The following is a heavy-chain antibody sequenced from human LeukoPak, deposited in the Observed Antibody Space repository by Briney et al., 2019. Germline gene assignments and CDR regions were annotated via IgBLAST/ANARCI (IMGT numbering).Heavy chain of an antibody. CDR2: MPYDENVADNEIP. J-gene: IGHJ5*02. D-gene: IGHD3-3*01. CDR1: GDSISNSGWS. Sequence: SETLSLTYIVSGDSISNSGWSWGWIRQPPGKGLEWLGTMPYDENVADNEIPSYNPSLKSRVSISADTSKNQLSLKVNSVTAADTASYYCARLTLTGVGGRGWFDAWGQGTLVIVSS. V-gene: IGHV4-39*01. CDR3: ARLTLTGVGGRGWFDA.